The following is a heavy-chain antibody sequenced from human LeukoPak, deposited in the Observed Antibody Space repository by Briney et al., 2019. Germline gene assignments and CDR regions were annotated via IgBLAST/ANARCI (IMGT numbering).Heavy chain of an antibody. J-gene: IGHJ4*02. CDR1: GYTFTSYG. Sequence: GASVKVSCKASGYTFTSYGISWVRHAPGQGLEWMGWISAYNGNTNYAQKLQGRVTMTTDTSTSTAYMELRSLRSDDTAVYYCARDGSHSGYDRGYYDYVWGSYTFDYWGQGTLVTVSS. CDR2: ISAYNGNT. CDR3: ARDGSHSGYDRGYYDYVWGSYTFDY. D-gene: IGHD3-16*01. V-gene: IGHV1-18*01.